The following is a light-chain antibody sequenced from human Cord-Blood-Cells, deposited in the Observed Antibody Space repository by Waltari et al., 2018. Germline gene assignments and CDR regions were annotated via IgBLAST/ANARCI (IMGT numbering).Light chain of an antibody. J-gene: IGLJ1*01. CDR3: NSRDSSGNHQRV. CDR1: SLRSYY. V-gene: IGLV3-19*01. Sequence: SSELTQDPAVSVALGQTVRITCQGDSLRSYYARWYQQKPGQAPLLVIYGKNNRPSGIPDRFSGSSSGNTSSLTITGAQAEDEADYYCNSRDSSGNHQRVFGTGTKVTVL. CDR2: GKN.